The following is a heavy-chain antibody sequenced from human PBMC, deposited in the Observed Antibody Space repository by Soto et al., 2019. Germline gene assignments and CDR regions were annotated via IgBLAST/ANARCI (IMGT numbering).Heavy chain of an antibody. CDR2: IYTSGST. V-gene: IGHV4-4*07. CDR1: GGSISSYY. CDR3: ARYPDYYGSGSDAFDI. J-gene: IGHJ3*02. Sequence: SETLSLTCTVSGGSISSYYWSWIRQPAGKGLEWIGRIYTSGSTNYNPSLKSRVTMSVDTSKTQFSLKLSSVTAADTAVYYCARYPDYYGSGSDAFDIWGQGTMVTVSS. D-gene: IGHD3-10*01.